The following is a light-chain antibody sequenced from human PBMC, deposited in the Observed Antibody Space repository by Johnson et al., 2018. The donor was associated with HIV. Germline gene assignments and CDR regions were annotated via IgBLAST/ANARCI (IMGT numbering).Light chain of an antibody. Sequence: QSVLTQPPSVSAAPGQTVTISCSGSSSNVGLNYVSWYQQLPGTAPKLLIYQTNKRPSGIPDRFSGSKSGTSATLGTTGRQSGAEAVYYCGAWDLSLSGDVFGTGTQFTIL. J-gene: IGLJ1*01. V-gene: IGLV1-51*02. CDR1: SSNVGLNY. CDR2: QTN. CDR3: GAWDLSLSGDV.